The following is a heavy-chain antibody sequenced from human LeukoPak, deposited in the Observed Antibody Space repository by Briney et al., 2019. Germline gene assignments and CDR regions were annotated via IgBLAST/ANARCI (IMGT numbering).Heavy chain of an antibody. Sequence: SQTLSLTCAISGDSVSSNSAAWNWIRQSPSRGLEWLGRTYYRSKWYNDYAVSVKSRITINPDTSKNQLSLQLNSVTPEDTAVYYCARVKGRFGELFWFDPWGQGTLVTVSS. V-gene: IGHV6-1*01. CDR2: TYYRSKWYN. D-gene: IGHD3-10*01. CDR3: ARVKGRFGELFWFDP. J-gene: IGHJ5*02. CDR1: GDSVSSNSAA.